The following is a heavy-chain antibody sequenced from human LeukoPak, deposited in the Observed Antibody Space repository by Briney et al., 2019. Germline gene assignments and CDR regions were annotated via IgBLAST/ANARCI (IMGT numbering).Heavy chain of an antibody. CDR2: IIPNTGGT. D-gene: IGHD2/OR15-2a*01. CDR1: EYTITDYY. V-gene: IGHV1-2*04. J-gene: IGHJ2*01. CDR3: ARGSPSYAQWHFDL. Sequence: GASVKVSRKASEYTITDYYLHWVRQAPGQGLEWMGWIIPNTGGTNYAQKFQDWVTMSSDTSISTAYMELSSLRSDDTAVYYCARGSPSYAQWHFDLWGRGTLVTVSS.